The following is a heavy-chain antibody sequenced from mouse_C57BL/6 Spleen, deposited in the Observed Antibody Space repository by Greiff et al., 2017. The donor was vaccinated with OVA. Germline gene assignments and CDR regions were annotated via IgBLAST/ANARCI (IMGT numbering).Heavy chain of an antibody. D-gene: IGHD2-3*01. Sequence: QVQLKESGAELVKPGASVKISCKASGYAFSSYWMNWVKQRPGKGLEWIGQIYPGDGDTNYNGKFKGKATLTADKSSSTAYMQLSSLTSEDSAVYFCARSYDGYLDYWGQGTTLTVSS. CDR2: IYPGDGDT. CDR1: GYAFSSYW. J-gene: IGHJ2*01. V-gene: IGHV1-80*01. CDR3: ARSYDGYLDY.